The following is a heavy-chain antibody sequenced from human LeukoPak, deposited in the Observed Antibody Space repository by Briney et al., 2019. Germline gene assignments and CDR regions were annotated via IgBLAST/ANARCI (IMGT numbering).Heavy chain of an antibody. D-gene: IGHD5-24*01. CDR1: GFTFSSHS. Sequence: SGGPLRLSCAASGFTFSSHSMGWVRQAPGKGLECVATIGLDGAQKDFVDSVKGRFTLSRDNAKNSLFLEMNRLRVEDTAVYYCARWRGLQSEFDCWGQGTLVTVSS. CDR2: IGLDGAQK. CDR3: ARWRGLQSEFDC. V-gene: IGHV3-7*01. J-gene: IGHJ4*02.